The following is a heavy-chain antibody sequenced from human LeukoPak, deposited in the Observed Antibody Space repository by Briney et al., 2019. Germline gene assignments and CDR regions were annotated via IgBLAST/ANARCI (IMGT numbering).Heavy chain of an antibody. V-gene: IGHV3-30*02. D-gene: IGHD1-26*01. Sequence: GGSLRLSCAASGFTFSSYGMHWVRQAPGKGLEWVAFIRYDGSNKYYADSVKGRFTISRDNSKNTLYLQMNSLRAEDTAVYYCAKDGSLNRYSGSYVDYWGQGTLVTVSS. CDR3: AKDGSLNRYSGSYVDY. J-gene: IGHJ4*02. CDR1: GFTFSSYG. CDR2: IRYDGSNK.